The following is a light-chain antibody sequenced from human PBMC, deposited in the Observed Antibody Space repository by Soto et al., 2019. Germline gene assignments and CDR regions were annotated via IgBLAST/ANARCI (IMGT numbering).Light chain of an antibody. CDR1: SSDVGGYDY. J-gene: IGLJ2*01. V-gene: IGLV2-14*01. CDR3: SSYTSSSTLAV. Sequence: QPVLTQPASVSGSPGQSITISCTGTSSDVGGYDYVSWYQQHPGKAPKLLIYDVYSRPSGVSDRFSGSKSGNTASLTISRLQAEDEADYYCSSYTSSSTLAVFGGGTKLTVL. CDR2: DVY.